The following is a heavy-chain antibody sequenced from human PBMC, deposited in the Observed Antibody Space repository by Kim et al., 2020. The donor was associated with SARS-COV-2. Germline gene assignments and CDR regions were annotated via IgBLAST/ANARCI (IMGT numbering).Heavy chain of an antibody. J-gene: IGHJ3*02. CDR2: INHSGST. Sequence: SETLSLTCAVYGGSFSGYYWSWIRQPPGKGLEWIGEINHSGSTNYNPSLKSRVTISVDTSKNQFSLKLSSVTAADTAVYYCARGGIMRWLTRPDDAFDIWGQGTMVTVSS. CDR3: ARGGIMRWLTRPDDAFDI. CDR1: GGSFSGYY. V-gene: IGHV4-34*01. D-gene: IGHD5-12*01.